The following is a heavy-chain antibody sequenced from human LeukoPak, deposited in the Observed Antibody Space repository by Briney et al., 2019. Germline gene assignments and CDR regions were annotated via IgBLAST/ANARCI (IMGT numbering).Heavy chain of an antibody. CDR1: GFTFSSYS. CDR2: ISSSSSYI. Sequence: GGSLRLSCAASGFTFSSYSMNWVRQAPGKGLEWVSSISSSSSYIYYADSVKGRFTISRDSAKNSLYLQMNSLRAEDTAVYYCARAPSNDDIVVVPAAPYYMDVWGKGTTVTVSS. V-gene: IGHV3-21*01. CDR3: ARAPSNDDIVVVPAAPYYMDV. J-gene: IGHJ6*03. D-gene: IGHD2-2*01.